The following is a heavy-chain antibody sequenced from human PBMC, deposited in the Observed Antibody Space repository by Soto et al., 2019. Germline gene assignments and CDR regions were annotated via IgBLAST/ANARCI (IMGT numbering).Heavy chain of an antibody. D-gene: IGHD3-10*01. V-gene: IGHV1-8*01. CDR2: MIPDSGRT. CDR3: ARGDQFGFGVDY. Sequence: QVQLVQSGAEVKKPGASVKVSCKASGYTFTNHDINWVRQVPGQGLEWMGWMIPDSGRTGYAQKFQGRVTMTRNTSTITAYMELSSLRNEDTAVYYCARGDQFGFGVDYWGQGTLVTVSS. J-gene: IGHJ4*02. CDR1: GYTFTNHD.